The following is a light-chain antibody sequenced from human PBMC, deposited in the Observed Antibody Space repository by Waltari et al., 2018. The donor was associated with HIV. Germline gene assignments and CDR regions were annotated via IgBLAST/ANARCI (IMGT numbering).Light chain of an antibody. Sequence: DIVMTQSPATLSVSPGNRATLSCRASQSVSSSYLAWYQQKPGQAPRLLIYGASSRATGIPDRFSGSGSGTDFTLTISRLEPEDFAVYYCQQYGSSPYTFGQGTKLEIK. J-gene: IGKJ2*01. CDR1: QSVSSSY. CDR3: QQYGSSPYT. V-gene: IGKV3-20*01. CDR2: GAS.